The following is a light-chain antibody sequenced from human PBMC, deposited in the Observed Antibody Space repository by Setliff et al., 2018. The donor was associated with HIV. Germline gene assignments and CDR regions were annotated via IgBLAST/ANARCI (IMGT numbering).Light chain of an antibody. CDR3: SSYTSRNSYV. Sequence: QSALTQPASVSGSPGQSITISCTGTSSDVGGYNSVSWYQQHPGKAPKVIIHDVTNRPSGVSDRFSGSKSGNTASLTISGLQAEDEADYYCSSYTSRNSYVFGTGTKVTVL. J-gene: IGLJ1*01. CDR2: DVT. CDR1: SSDVGGYNS. V-gene: IGLV2-14*03.